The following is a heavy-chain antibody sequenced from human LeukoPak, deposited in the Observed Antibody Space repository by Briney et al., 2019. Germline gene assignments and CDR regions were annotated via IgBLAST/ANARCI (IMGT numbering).Heavy chain of an antibody. Sequence: GRSLRLSCAASGFTFSSSGMHWVRQAPGKGLEWVAVIWYDGSNKYYADSVKGRFTISRDDSKNTLYLQMNSLKTEDTAVYYCTTALAYDYVWGSYRYPSHWGQGTLVTVSS. CDR1: GFTFSSSG. D-gene: IGHD3-16*02. V-gene: IGHV3-33*01. CDR2: IWYDGSNK. CDR3: TTALAYDYVWGSYRYPSH. J-gene: IGHJ4*02.